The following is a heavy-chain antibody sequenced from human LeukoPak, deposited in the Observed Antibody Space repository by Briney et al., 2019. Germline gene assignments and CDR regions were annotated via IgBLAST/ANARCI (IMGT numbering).Heavy chain of an antibody. V-gene: IGHV1-2*06. Sequence: ASVKVSSKASGYTFTGYYMHWVRQAPGQGLEWMGRINPNNGGTNYAQEFQGRVTMTGDTSISTAYMELSSLRSDDTAVYYCTRESGSYHGNDYWGQGTLVTVSS. CDR3: TRESGSYHGNDY. D-gene: IGHD1-26*01. CDR1: GYTFTGYY. J-gene: IGHJ4*02. CDR2: INPNNGGT.